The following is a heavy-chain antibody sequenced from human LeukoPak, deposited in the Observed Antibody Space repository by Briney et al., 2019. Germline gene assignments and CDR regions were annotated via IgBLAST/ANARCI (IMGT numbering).Heavy chain of an antibody. V-gene: IGHV4-31*03. J-gene: IGHJ6*03. CDR1: GDSINTGGYY. CDR2: IYYSGST. D-gene: IGHD3-9*01. Sequence: SEILSLTCSVSGDSINTGGYYWSWIRQHPGKGLEWIGYIYYSGSTFYNPSLKSRVTISIDTSKNHFSLKMSSVTAADTAVYYCARSLDIGHYYYYMDVWGEGTTVTVSS. CDR3: ARSLDIGHYYYYMDV.